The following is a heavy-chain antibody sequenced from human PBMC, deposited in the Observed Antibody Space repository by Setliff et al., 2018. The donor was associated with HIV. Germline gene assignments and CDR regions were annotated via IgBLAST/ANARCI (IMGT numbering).Heavy chain of an antibody. D-gene: IGHD1-26*01. CDR3: VRDDRYLHRGSLVAGDAFDL. Sequence: GGSLRLSCAASGFSYSTYWMSWVRQAPGKGLEWVANIKEDESEKYYVDSVKGRFTISRDNAKKSLFPQMNSLRAEDTAVYYCVRDDRYLHRGSLVAGDAFDLWGQGTMVTVSS. CDR1: GFSYSTYW. V-gene: IGHV3-7*01. CDR2: IKEDESEK. J-gene: IGHJ3*01.